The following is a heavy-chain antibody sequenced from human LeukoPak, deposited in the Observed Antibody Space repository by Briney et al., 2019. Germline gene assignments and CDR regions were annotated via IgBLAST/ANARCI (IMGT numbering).Heavy chain of an antibody. CDR1: GGSISSYY. Sequence: SETLSLTCTVSGGSISSYYWSWIRQPPGKRLEWIGYIYHSGSTNYNPSLKSRVTISVDTSKNQFSLKLSSVTAADTAVYYCARTTTVTTSLDYWGQGTLVTVSS. CDR2: IYHSGST. D-gene: IGHD4-17*01. V-gene: IGHV4-59*08. J-gene: IGHJ4*02. CDR3: ARTTTVTTSLDY.